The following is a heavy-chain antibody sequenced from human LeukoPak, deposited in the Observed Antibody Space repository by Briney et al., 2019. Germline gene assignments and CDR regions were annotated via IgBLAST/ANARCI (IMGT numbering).Heavy chain of an antibody. V-gene: IGHV4-59*08. CDR2: VYFSGNT. J-gene: IGHJ4*02. CDR1: GGSMNPYY. D-gene: IGHD5-12*01. CDR3: ARWGSGYHY. Sequence: SETLSLTCTVSGGSMNPYYWTWLRQPPGKGLEWIGYVYFSGNTNYNPSLKSRLTISIDTSKNQFSLDLTSVTAADTAVYYCARWGSGYHYWGQGSLVIVSS.